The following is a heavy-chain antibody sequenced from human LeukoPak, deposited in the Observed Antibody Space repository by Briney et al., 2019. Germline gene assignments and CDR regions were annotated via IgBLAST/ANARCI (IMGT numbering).Heavy chain of an antibody. CDR2: IYHSGRT. Sequence: PSETLSLTCTFSGGSITNTNYYWGWIRQPPGKGLEWIGSIYHSGRTYYNPSLKSRVTISVDTSKNQFSLKLSSVTAADTAVYYCARGSRLFSSGWYNWFDPWGQGTLVTVSS. D-gene: IGHD6-19*01. CDR3: ARGSRLFSSGWYNWFDP. J-gene: IGHJ5*02. V-gene: IGHV4-39*07. CDR1: GGSITNTNYY.